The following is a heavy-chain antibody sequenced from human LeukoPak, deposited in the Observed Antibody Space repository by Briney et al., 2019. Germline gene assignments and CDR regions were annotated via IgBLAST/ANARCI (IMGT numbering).Heavy chain of an antibody. D-gene: IGHD2-2*01. CDR3: ARGRPRGYCSSTSCYEGVFFDY. CDR1: GRSISTSSYY. Sequence: SETLSLTCTVSGRSISTSSYYWGWIRQPPGKGLEWIGTIYYSGSTYYNPSLKSRVTISVDTSKNQFSLKLSSVTAADTAVYYCARGRPRGYCSSTSCYEGVFFDYWGQGTLVTVSS. J-gene: IGHJ4*02. V-gene: IGHV4-39*01. CDR2: IYYSGST.